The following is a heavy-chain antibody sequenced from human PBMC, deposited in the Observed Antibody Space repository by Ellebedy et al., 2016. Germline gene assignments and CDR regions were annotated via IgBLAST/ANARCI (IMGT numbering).Heavy chain of an antibody. CDR3: LAEVGSRAFHI. D-gene: IGHD1-26*01. CDR1: GFTFSSHA. V-gene: IGHV3-30-3*01. Sequence: GESLKISCAASGFTFSSHAMHWVRQSPGKGLEWVAIISYDESYKDHADSVKGRFTISRDNSKNTLYLQMNSLREEDTAKYYCLAEVGSRAFHIWGQGTMVTVSS. J-gene: IGHJ3*02. CDR2: ISYDESYK.